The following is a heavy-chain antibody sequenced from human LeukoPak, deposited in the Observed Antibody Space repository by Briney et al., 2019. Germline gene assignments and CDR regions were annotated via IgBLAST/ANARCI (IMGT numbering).Heavy chain of an antibody. V-gene: IGHV3-30*18. CDR3: AKDRSKGSYGDDFDF. Sequence: GRSLRLSCAASGFTFSSHDMHWVRQAPGKGLEWVAIISYDGGKKDYADSVKGRFTISRDNSKNTLYLQMNSLRPEDTAVYYCAKDRSKGSYGDDFDFWGQGTLVTASS. J-gene: IGHJ4*02. CDR2: ISYDGGKK. CDR1: GFTFSSHD. D-gene: IGHD1-26*01.